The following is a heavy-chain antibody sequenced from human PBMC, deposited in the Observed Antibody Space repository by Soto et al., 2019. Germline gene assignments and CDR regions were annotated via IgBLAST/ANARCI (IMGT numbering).Heavy chain of an antibody. CDR2: IWYDGSNK. D-gene: IGHD1-1*01. V-gene: IGHV3-33*01. J-gene: IGHJ6*02. CDR1: GFTFSSYG. Sequence: PGGSMRLSCAASGFTFSSYGMHWVRQAPGKGLEWVAVIWYDGSNKYYADSVKGRFTISRDNSKNTLYLQMNSLRAEDTAVYYCARDFYNWNDPPPRTYYYGMDVWGQGTTVTVSS. CDR3: ARDFYNWNDPPPRTYYYGMDV.